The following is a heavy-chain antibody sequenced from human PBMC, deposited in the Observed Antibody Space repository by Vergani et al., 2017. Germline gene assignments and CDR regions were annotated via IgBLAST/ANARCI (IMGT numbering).Heavy chain of an antibody. J-gene: IGHJ4*02. CDR3: AKDSTPFDY. V-gene: IGHV3-23*04. D-gene: IGHD2-15*01. CDR1: GFTFSRYA. CDR2: ISGSGGST. Sequence: VQLVESGGGVVQPGRSLRLSCAASGFTFSRYAMSWVRQAPGKGLEWVSAISGSGGSTYYAASVKGRFTISRDNSNNTLYLQMNSLRAEDTAVYYCAKDSTPFDYWGQGTLVTVSS.